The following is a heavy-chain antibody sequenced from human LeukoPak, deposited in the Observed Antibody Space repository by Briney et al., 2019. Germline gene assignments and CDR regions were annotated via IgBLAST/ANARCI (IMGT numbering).Heavy chain of an antibody. Sequence: ASVKVSCKASGYTFTGYYMHWVRQAPGQGLEWMGWINPNSGGTNYAKKFQGRVTMTRDTSISTAYMELSRLRSDDTAVYYCARDQAYSSSWTDYWGQGTLVTVSS. CDR1: GYTFTGYY. J-gene: IGHJ4*02. D-gene: IGHD6-13*01. CDR3: ARDQAYSSSWTDY. V-gene: IGHV1-2*02. CDR2: INPNSGGT.